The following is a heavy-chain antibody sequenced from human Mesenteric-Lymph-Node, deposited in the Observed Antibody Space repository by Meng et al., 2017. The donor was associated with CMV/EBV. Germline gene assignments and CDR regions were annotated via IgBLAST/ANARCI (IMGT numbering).Heavy chain of an antibody. D-gene: IGHD2-8*01. CDR2: IYYSGST. CDR3: ARQPVYGSGFDY. J-gene: IGHJ4*02. CDR1: SGSISSSSYY. Sequence: CTVSSGSISSSSYYWGWIRQPPGKGLEWIGGIYYSGSTYYNPSIKSRVTISVDTSKNQFSLKLSSVTAADTAVYYCARQPVYGSGFDYWGQGTLVTVSS. V-gene: IGHV4-39*01.